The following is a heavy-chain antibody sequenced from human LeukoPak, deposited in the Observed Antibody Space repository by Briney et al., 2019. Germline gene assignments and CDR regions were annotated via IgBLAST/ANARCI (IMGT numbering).Heavy chain of an antibody. V-gene: IGHV3-7*05. CDR1: GFTFRSYW. CDR3: ARYPRGLPPDY. Sequence: PGGSLRLSCVASGFTFRSYWMSWVRQAPGKGLEWVANIKQDGSEKYYVDSVKGRFTISRDNAKNSLYLQMNSLRAEDTAVYYCARYPRGLPPDYWGQGTLVTVSS. CDR2: IKQDGSEK. D-gene: IGHD3-10*01. J-gene: IGHJ4*02.